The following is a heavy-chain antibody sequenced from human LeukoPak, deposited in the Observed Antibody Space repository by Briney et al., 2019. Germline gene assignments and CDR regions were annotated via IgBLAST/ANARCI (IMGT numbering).Heavy chain of an antibody. Sequence: PSETLSLTCTVSGGSISSSSYYWSWIRQPAGTGLEWIGRIHTSGSTNYNPSLKSRVTMSIDTSKNQFSLKLTSLTAADTAVYYCARDQDCSDGSCYSSDAFDIWGRGTMVTVSS. J-gene: IGHJ3*02. CDR2: IHTSGST. D-gene: IGHD2-15*01. V-gene: IGHV4-61*02. CDR3: ARDQDCSDGSCYSSDAFDI. CDR1: GGSISSSSYY.